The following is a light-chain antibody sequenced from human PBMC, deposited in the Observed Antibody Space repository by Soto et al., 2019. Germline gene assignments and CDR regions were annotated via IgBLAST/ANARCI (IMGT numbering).Light chain of an antibody. V-gene: IGKV3-15*01. Sequence: EIVLTQSPGTLSLSPGERATLSCRASQSVSSTLAWYQKRPGQPPRLLICGASTRATGLPGRFSGSWSGTETPLTITSLQSEVFAVYYCQQYNDWWTFGQGTKVDIK. J-gene: IGKJ1*01. CDR2: GAS. CDR1: QSVSST. CDR3: QQYNDWWT.